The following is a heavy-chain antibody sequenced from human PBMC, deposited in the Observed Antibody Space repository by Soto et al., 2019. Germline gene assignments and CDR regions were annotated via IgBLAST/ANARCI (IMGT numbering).Heavy chain of an antibody. Sequence: QITLKESGPTMVKPTQTLTLTCTFSGFSLTTRGVGVGWIRKPPGKALECLALIYWDGDKRYSPSLQSRLSITKDTSKNQVVLTMTNVDPVDTATYYCAHIPNYYQYDWFDPWGQGTLVSVSS. V-gene: IGHV2-5*02. J-gene: IGHJ5*02. CDR3: AHIPNYYQYDWFDP. CDR1: GFSLTTRGVG. CDR2: IYWDGDK. D-gene: IGHD3-16*01.